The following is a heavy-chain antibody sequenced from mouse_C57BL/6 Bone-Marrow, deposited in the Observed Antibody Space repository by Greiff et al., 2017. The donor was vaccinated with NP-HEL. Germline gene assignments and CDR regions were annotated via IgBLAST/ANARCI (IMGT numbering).Heavy chain of an antibody. J-gene: IGHJ3*01. CDR2: IHPNSGST. D-gene: IGHD2-12*01. V-gene: IGHV1-64*01. CDR1: GYTFTSYW. CDR3: ARYVTRFAY. Sequence: VQLQQPGAELVKPGASVKLSCKASGYTFTSYWMHWVKQRPGQGLEWIGMIHPNSGSTNYNEKFKSKATLTVDKSSSTAYMQLSRLTSEDSAVYYCARYVTRFAYWGQGTLVTVSA.